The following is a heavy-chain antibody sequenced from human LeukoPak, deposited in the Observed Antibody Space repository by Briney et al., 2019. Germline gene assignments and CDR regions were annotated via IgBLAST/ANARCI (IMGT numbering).Heavy chain of an antibody. CDR1: GYTFTGYW. D-gene: IGHD3-10*01. Sequence: GESLKISCKTSGYTFTGYWIAWVRQMPGKGLEWMGMIYPGDSDTRYSPSFQGQVTISADKSIYTAHLQWSSLKASDTAMYYCARLSGASWSNFDYWGQGTLVTVSS. CDR3: ARLSGASWSNFDY. V-gene: IGHV5-51*01. CDR2: IYPGDSDT. J-gene: IGHJ4*02.